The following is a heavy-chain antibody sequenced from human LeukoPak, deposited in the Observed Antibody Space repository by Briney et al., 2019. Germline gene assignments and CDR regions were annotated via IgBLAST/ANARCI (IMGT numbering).Heavy chain of an antibody. J-gene: IGHJ4*02. CDR1: GFTFSSYA. Sequence: GGSLRLSCAASGFTFSSYAMSWVRQAPGKGLEWVSAISGSGGTTHYADSVKGRFTISKDKSKSTLYLQVNSLRVEDTAVYYCAKGDTMTTRGRYFDYWGQGTLVTVSS. CDR3: AKGDTMTTRGRYFDY. D-gene: IGHD4-17*01. V-gene: IGHV3-23*01. CDR2: ISGSGGTT.